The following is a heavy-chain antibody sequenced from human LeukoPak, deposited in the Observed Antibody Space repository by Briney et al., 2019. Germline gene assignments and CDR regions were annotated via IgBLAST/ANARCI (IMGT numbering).Heavy chain of an antibody. V-gene: IGHV4-38-2*02. J-gene: IGHJ3*02. CDR1: GYSISSGYY. Sequence: SETLSLTCTVSGYSISSGYYWGWIRQPPGKGLEWIGSIYHSGSTYYNPSLKSRVTISVDTSKNQFSLKLSSVTAADTAVYYCARPRDLRDGSGSYPDAFDIWGQGTMVTVSS. CDR2: IYHSGST. CDR3: ARPRDLRDGSGSYPDAFDI. D-gene: IGHD3-10*01.